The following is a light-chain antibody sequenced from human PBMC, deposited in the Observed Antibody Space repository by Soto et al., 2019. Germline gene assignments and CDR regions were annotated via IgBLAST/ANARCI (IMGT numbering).Light chain of an antibody. CDR2: EVS. CDR1: SSDVGAYNH. V-gene: IGLV2-14*01. J-gene: IGLJ1*01. CDR3: NSYTSSSTVV. Sequence: QSALTQPASVSGSPGQSITISCTGTSSDVGAYNHVSWYQQHPGKAPKLMIYEVSNRPSGVSNRFSGSKSGNMASLTISGLLPEDEADYYCNSYTSSSTVVFGTGTKVTVL.